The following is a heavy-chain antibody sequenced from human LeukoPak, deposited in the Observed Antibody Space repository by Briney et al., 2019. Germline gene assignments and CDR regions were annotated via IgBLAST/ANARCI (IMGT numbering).Heavy chain of an antibody. J-gene: IGHJ5*02. D-gene: IGHD2-15*01. CDR2: IKQDGSEK. Sequence: SGGSLRLSCAASGFTFSSYWMSWVRPAPGKGLEWVANIKQDGSEKYYVDSVKGRFTISRDNAKNSLYLQMNSLRAEDTAVYYCARGVVVVAAAYNWFDPWGQGTLVTVSS. CDR3: ARGVVVVAAAYNWFDP. CDR1: GFTFSSYW. V-gene: IGHV3-7*04.